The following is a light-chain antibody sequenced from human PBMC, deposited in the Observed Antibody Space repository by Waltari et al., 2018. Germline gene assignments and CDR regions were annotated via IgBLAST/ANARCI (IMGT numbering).Light chain of an antibody. CDR3: HQYNSYPWT. J-gene: IGKJ1*01. V-gene: IGKV1-5*01. Sequence: DIQMTQSPSTLSASVGDRVTITCRASQSISSWLAWYQQKPGKAPKLLIYDVSRLESGVPSRFSGSGSGTEFTLTISSLQPDDFATYYCHQYNSYPWTFGQGTKVEIK. CDR2: DVS. CDR1: QSISSW.